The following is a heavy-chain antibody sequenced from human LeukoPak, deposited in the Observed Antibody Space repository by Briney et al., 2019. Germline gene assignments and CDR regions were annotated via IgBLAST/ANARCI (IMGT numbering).Heavy chain of an antibody. V-gene: IGHV1-3*01. CDR2: INAGNGDA. D-gene: IGHD3-9*01. Sequence: ASVKVSCKTSGYTFTDYGMHWVRQAPGQRLEWMAWINAGNGDAKYSQKFQGRVTITRDTSASTAYMELSSLRSEDTAVYYCARARAYYDILTGYPHETHYYGMDVWGQGTTVTVSS. CDR3: ARARAYYDILTGYPHETHYYGMDV. CDR1: GYTFTDYG. J-gene: IGHJ6*02.